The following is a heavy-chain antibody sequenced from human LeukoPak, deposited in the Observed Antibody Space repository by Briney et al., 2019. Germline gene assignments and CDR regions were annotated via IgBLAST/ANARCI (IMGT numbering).Heavy chain of an antibody. D-gene: IGHD6-6*01. CDR2: ISSSGSTI. Sequence: GGPLRLSCAASGFTYSRYEMNGVREAAGEGLEWVSYISSSGSTIYYAGSVKARFTISRDNAKHSMYLQMKSLRAEDTAVYYCARDLYSSSSFDYWGQGTLVTVSS. V-gene: IGHV3-48*03. J-gene: IGHJ4*02. CDR3: ARDLYSSSSFDY. CDR1: GFTYSRYE.